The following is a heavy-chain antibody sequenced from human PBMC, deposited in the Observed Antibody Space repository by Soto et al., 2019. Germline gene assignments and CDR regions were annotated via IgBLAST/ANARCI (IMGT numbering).Heavy chain of an antibody. Sequence: GGSLRLSCAASGFTFSSYAMSWVRQAPGKGLEWVSAISGSGGSTYYADSVKGRFTISRDNSKNTLYLQMNSLRAEDTAVYYCAKPPPRTAMAQYYYGMDVWGQGTTVTVSS. V-gene: IGHV3-23*01. J-gene: IGHJ6*02. CDR1: GFTFSSYA. CDR2: ISGSGGST. CDR3: AKPPPRTAMAQYYYGMDV. D-gene: IGHD5-18*01.